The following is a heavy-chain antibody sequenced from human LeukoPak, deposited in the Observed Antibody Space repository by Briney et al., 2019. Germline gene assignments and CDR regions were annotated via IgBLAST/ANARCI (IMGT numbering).Heavy chain of an antibody. CDR2: INHSGST. CDR3: ARGSRNYYYYYGMDV. CDR1: GGSFSGYY. J-gene: IGHJ6*02. Sequence: SETLSLTCAVYGGSFSGYYWSWICQPPGKGLEWIGEINHSGSTNYNPSLKSRVTISVDTSKNQFSLKLSSVTAADTAVYYCARGSRNYYYYYGMDVWGQGTTVTVSS. V-gene: IGHV4-34*01.